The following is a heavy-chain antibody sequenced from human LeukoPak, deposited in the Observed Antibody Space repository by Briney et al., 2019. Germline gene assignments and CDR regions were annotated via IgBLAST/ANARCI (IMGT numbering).Heavy chain of an antibody. CDR1: GGSLSSHY. CDR2: IHDTGST. CDR3: ARFSSGCSTSSCYLTY. J-gene: IGHJ4*02. V-gene: IGHV4-59*11. Sequence: SETLSLTCSVSGGSLSSHYWSWIRQPPGKGLELIGHIHDTGSTFYNPSLRGRVTISLDTSNNQFSLKLTSMTAADTAVYYCARFSSGCSTSSCYLTYWGQGTLVTVP. D-gene: IGHD2-2*01.